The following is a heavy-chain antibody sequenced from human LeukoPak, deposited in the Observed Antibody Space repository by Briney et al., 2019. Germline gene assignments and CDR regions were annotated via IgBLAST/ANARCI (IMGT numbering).Heavy chain of an antibody. V-gene: IGHV4-39*01. J-gene: IGHJ5*02. CDR3: ARGPLGWFDP. D-gene: IGHD3-10*01. CDR1: GGSISSSSYY. Sequence: SETLSLTCTVSGGSISSSSYYWGWIRQPPGKGLEWIGSIYYSGSTYYNPSLKSRVTISVDTSKNQFSLKLISVTAADTAVYYCARGPLGWFDPWGQGTLVTVSS. CDR2: IYYSGST.